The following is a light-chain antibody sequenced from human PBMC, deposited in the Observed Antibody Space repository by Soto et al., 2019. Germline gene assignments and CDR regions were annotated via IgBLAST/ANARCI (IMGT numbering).Light chain of an antibody. J-gene: IGKJ3*01. V-gene: IGKV1-39*01. CDR1: QSISSY. CDR2: AAS. Sequence: DIQMTQSPSSLSASVGDRVTITCRASQSISSYLNWYQQKPGKAPKLLIYAASSLQSGVPSRFSGSGSGTDFTLTISSLQPEDFATYYCQQSYSTHLTFGP. CDR3: QQSYSTHLT.